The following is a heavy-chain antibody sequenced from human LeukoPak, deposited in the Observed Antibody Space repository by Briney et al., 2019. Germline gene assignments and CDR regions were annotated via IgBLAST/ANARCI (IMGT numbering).Heavy chain of an antibody. D-gene: IGHD6-6*01. CDR3: AKGSRSIAVGNLCDY. CDR1: GFTFRNSA. CDR2: ISSSGGST. V-gene: IGHV3-23*01. Sequence: PGGSLRLSCAASGFTFRNSAMSWVRQAPGKGLEWVSVISSSGGSTYYADSVKGRFTISRDNSKNTLYLQMNSLRAEDTAVYYCAKGSRSIAVGNLCDYWGQGTLVTVSS. J-gene: IGHJ4*02.